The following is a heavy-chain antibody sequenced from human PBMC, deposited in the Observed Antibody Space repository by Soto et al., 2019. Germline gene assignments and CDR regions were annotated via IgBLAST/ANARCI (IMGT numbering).Heavy chain of an antibody. Sequence: GGSLRLSCAASGFTFSSYAMSWVRQAPGKGLEWVSAISGSGSSTYYADSVKGRFTISRDNSKNTLYLQMNSLRAEDTAVYYCAKSGGTTSGEDYYYGMDVWGQGTTVTVSS. CDR3: AKSGGTTSGEDYYYGMDV. V-gene: IGHV3-23*01. CDR1: GFTFSSYA. J-gene: IGHJ6*02. D-gene: IGHD1-7*01. CDR2: ISGSGSST.